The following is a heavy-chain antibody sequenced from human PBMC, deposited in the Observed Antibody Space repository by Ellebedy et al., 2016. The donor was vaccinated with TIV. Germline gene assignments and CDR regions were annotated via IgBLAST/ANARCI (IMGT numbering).Heavy chain of an antibody. J-gene: IGHJ6*03. CDR3: ARGKIGELWVFMDV. D-gene: IGHD3-10*01. Sequence: SLKISCAVSGFRFDDHALHWVRQAPGKGLEWVSGISWNSGSIGYVDSVKGRFTVSRDNAKKSLYLQMNSLRAEDTALYYCARGKIGELWVFMDVWGKGTTVTVSS. V-gene: IGHV3-9*01. CDR2: ISWNSGSI. CDR1: GFRFDDHA.